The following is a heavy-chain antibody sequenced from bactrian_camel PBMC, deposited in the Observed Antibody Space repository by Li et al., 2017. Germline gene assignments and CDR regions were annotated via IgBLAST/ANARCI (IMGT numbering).Heavy chain of an antibody. Sequence: QVQLVESGGGSVQAGGSLRLSCDASGYTSSSDCVGWFRQAPGKEREGVAAIDSDGSTSYADSVKGRFTISQDGAKNTLYLHMNNLKPEDTAMYFCAARATCGRVRWDWPPREYEYVYWGQGTQVTVSS. CDR2: IDSDGST. J-gene: IGHJ4*01. V-gene: IGHV3S55*01. CDR3: AARATCGRVRWDWPPREYEYVY. CDR1: GYTSSSDC. D-gene: IGHD1*01.